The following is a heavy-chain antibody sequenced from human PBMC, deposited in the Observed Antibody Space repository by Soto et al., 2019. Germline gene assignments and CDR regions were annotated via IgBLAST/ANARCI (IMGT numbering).Heavy chain of an antibody. Sequence: QVQLVESGGGLVKAGGSLRLSCAASGFIFSDYYMTWIRQAPGKGLEWLSCSSNRDRSTYYADSVKDRFVVSKDNAKNLVYLQMYSLRAEDTAVYFCARAWKIEKFGVISMSKGLDVWGQGTTVTVSS. J-gene: IGHJ6*02. CDR2: SSNRDRST. CDR3: ARAWKIEKFGVISMSKGLDV. CDR1: GFIFSDYY. V-gene: IGHV3-11*01. D-gene: IGHD3-3*01.